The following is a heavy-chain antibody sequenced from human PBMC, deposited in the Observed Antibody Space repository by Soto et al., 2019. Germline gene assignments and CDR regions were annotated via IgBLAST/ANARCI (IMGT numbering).Heavy chain of an antibody. V-gene: IGHV4-30-4*01. J-gene: IGHJ5*02. CDR2: IHSSGSI. CDR3: ATGRSEVVPGAMDT. Sequence: SETLSLTCTVSGGSISSDDYYWSWIRQAPGRGLEWIGYIHSSGSIYYNPSLKSRATMSIDTAGNQFSLRLTSMTAADTAVYYCATGRSEVVPGAMDTWGQGTLVTVSS. D-gene: IGHD2-2*01. CDR1: GGSISSDDYY.